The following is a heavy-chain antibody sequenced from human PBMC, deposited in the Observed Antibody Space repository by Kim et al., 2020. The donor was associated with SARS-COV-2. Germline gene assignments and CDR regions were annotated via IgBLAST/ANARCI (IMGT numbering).Heavy chain of an antibody. V-gene: IGHV3-23*05. CDR3: AKKYTSDWRAFDF. D-gene: IGHD6-25*01. Sequence: YAEPVKGRFPISKDNTKNMVYMQMNSLRAEGTAVYYCAKKYTSDWRAFDFWGQGIMVTVSS. J-gene: IGHJ3*01.